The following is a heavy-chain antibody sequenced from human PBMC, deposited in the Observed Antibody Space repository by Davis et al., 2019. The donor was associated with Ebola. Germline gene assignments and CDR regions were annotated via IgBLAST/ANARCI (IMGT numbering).Heavy chain of an antibody. CDR3: ARLRGYRFDY. CDR1: GGSVSSGSYY. D-gene: IGHD5-18*01. CDR2: INHSGST. J-gene: IGHJ4*02. Sequence: PSETLSLTCTVSGGSVSSGSYYWSWIRQPPGKGLEWIGEINHSGSTNYNPSLKSRVTISVDTSKNQFSLKLSSVTAADTAVYYCARLRGYRFDYWGQGTLVTVSS. V-gene: IGHV4-39*07.